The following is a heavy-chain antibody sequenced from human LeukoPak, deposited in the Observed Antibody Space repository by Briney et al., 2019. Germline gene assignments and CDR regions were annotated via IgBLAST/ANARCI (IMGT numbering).Heavy chain of an antibody. V-gene: IGHV4-31*03. CDR2: IYYSGST. CDR3: ARGVPIFGYDSSGYYFDY. CDR1: GGSISSGGYY. J-gene: IGHJ4*02. D-gene: IGHD3-22*01. Sequence: KSSQTLSLTCTVSGGSISSGGYYWSWIRQHAGKGLEWIGYIYYSGSTYYNPSLKSRVTISVDTSKNQFSLKLSSVTAADTAVYYCARGVPIFGYDSSGYYFDYWGQGTLVTVSS.